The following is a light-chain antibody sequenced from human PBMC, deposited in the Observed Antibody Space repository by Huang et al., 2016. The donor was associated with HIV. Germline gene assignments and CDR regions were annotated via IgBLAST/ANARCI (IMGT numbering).Light chain of an antibody. CDR2: KAS. CDR3: QQYNTYQWT. CDR1: ESISSW. J-gene: IGKJ1*01. Sequence: DIQMTQSPSTLSASIGDRVTITCRARESISSWLAWYQQKPGKAPKLPIYKASSLESGVPSRFSGSGSGTEFTLTISSLQPDDFATYYCQQYNTYQWTFGQGTKLEIK. V-gene: IGKV1-5*03.